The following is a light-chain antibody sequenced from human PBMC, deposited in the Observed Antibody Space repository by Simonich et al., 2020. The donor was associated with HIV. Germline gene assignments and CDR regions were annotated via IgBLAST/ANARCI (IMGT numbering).Light chain of an antibody. CDR3: MQGTLWWT. CDR2: KVS. J-gene: IGKJ1*01. CDR1: QSLVTSDGNTY. Sequence: DIVMTQSPLSLPVTLGQPASISCRSSQSLVTSDGNTYLNWYHQRPGQSPRRLIYKVSNRDSGVPDRFSGSGSDTDFTLKISRVEAEDVGIYYCMQGTLWWTFGQGTKVEIK. V-gene: IGKV2-30*01.